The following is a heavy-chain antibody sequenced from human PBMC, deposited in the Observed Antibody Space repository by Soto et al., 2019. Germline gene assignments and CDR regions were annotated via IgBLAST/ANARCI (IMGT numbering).Heavy chain of an antibody. D-gene: IGHD6-6*01. Sequence: PSETLSLTCSVSGEPVSSSTYFWGWIRQPPGKGLEWIGSFYYPGTTYYNPSLKSRVTISADTSKNHFSLTLTSVTATDTAVYYCARHLPYSSSSFSSWGQGTLVTVSS. CDR1: GEPVSSSTYF. V-gene: IGHV4-39*01. CDR3: ARHLPYSSSSFSS. CDR2: FYYPGTT. J-gene: IGHJ5*02.